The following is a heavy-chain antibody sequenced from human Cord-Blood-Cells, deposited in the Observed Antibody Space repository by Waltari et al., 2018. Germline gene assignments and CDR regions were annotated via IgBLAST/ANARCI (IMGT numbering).Heavy chain of an antibody. CDR3: ARDEAGGGSYYYYYYGMDV. CDR2: ISAYNGNT. D-gene: IGHD1-26*01. V-gene: IGHV1-18*01. CDR1: GYTFTSYG. J-gene: IGHJ6*02. Sequence: QVQLVQSGAEVKKPGASVKVSCKASGYTFTSYGISWVRQAPGQGLEWMGWISAYNGNTNYATKLQGRVTMTTDTSTSTAYMELRSLRSDDTAVYYCARDEAGGGSYYYYYYGMDVWGQGTTVTVSS.